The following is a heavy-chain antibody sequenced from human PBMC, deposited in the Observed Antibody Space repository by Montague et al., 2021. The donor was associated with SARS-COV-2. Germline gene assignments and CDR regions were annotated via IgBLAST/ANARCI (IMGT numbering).Heavy chain of an antibody. CDR1: GFSLTTGGMC. CDR3: ARIHGGTSGSFDX. V-gene: IGHV2-70*01. D-gene: IGHD3-10*01. J-gene: IGHJ4*02. CDR2: VDWDDDK. Sequence: PALVKPTQTLTLTCTFSGFSLTTGGMCATWIRQPPGKALEWLAVVDWDDDKYYTSSLETRLAISKDTSRNQVVLTMTNMDPMDTGTYYCARIHGGTSGSFDXWGQGILVTVSS.